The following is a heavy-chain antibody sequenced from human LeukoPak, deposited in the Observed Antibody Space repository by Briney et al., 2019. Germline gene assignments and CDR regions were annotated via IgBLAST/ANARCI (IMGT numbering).Heavy chain of an antibody. J-gene: IGHJ3*02. D-gene: IGHD1-1*01. V-gene: IGHV3-74*01. CDR2: INSDGSST. CDR3: ARDPYNWNGEDAFDI. CDR1: GFTFSSYW. Sequence: GGSLRLSCAASGFTFSSYWMHWVRQAPGKGLVWVSRINSDGSSTSYADSVKGRFTISRDNAKNSLYLQMNSLRAEDTAVYYCARDPYNWNGEDAFDIWGQGTMVTVSS.